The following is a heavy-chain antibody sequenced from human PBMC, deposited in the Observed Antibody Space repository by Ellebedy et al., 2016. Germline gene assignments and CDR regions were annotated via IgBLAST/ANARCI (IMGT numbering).Heavy chain of an antibody. J-gene: IGHJ4*02. CDR1: GFTFSSYA. Sequence: GESLKISXSASGFTFSSYAMHWVRQAPGKGLEYVSAISSNGGSTYYADSVKGRFTISRDNSKNTLYLQMSSLRAEDTAVYYCVKEQPTGDYAAPFDYWGQGTLVTVSS. CDR2: ISSNGGST. CDR3: VKEQPTGDYAAPFDY. V-gene: IGHV3-64D*06. D-gene: IGHD4-17*01.